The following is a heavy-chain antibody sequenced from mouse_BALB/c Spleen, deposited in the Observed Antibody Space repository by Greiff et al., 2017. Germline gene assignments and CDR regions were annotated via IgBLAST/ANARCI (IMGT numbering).Heavy chain of an antibody. CDR2: ISYDGSN. Sequence: EVQLQQSGPGLVKPSQSLSLTCSVTGYSITSGYYWNWIRQFPGNKLEWMGYISYDGSNNYNPSLKNRISITRDTSKNQFFLKLNSVTTEDTATYYCAREGWLGWGQGTLVTVSA. J-gene: IGHJ3*01. CDR1: GYSITSGYY. CDR3: AREGWLG. V-gene: IGHV3-6*02. D-gene: IGHD1-1*02.